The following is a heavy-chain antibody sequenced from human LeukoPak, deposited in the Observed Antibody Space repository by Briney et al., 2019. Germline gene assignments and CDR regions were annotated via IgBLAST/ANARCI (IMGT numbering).Heavy chain of an antibody. J-gene: IGHJ4*02. D-gene: IGHD3-22*01. CDR2: INPNNGGT. CDR1: GYTFNGYY. CDR3: AMHFYLDCSVYYHY. Sequence: ASVKVSCKASGYTFNGYYMHWVRKAPGPGLEWMGWINPNNGGTNYAKKFQGRVTMTRDTSISTAYMERSRLRSDDTAVYYCAMHFYLDCSVYYHYGGQGTLVTVS. V-gene: IGHV1-2*02.